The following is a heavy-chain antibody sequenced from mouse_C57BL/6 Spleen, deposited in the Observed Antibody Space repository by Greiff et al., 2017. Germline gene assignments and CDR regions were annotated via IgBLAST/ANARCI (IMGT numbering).Heavy chain of an antibody. CDR3: ARDYGSSDWFAY. Sequence: EVQLQQSGPELVKPGDSVKISCKASGYSFTGYFMNWVVQCHGKSLEWIGRINPYNGDTFYNQKFKGKATLTVDKSSSTAHMELRSLTSEDSAVYYCARDYGSSDWFAYWGQGTLVTVSA. J-gene: IGHJ3*01. CDR2: INPYNGDT. CDR1: GYSFTGYF. D-gene: IGHD1-1*01. V-gene: IGHV1-20*01.